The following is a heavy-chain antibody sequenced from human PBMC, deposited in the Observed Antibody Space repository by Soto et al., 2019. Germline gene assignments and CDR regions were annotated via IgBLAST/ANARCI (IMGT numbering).Heavy chain of an antibody. V-gene: IGHV4-59*02. CDR2: VYNIGST. CDR3: ARDGDYGGQQY. J-gene: IGHJ4*02. D-gene: IGHD3-16*01. Sequence: SETLSLTCSVSGDSVTSNYWSWIRQTPGKGLEWIGCVYNIGSTNYNPSLRSRVTIAADTSKNQISLRLRSVTAADTAVYYCARDGDYGGQQYWGQGTLVTVSS. CDR1: GDSVTSNY.